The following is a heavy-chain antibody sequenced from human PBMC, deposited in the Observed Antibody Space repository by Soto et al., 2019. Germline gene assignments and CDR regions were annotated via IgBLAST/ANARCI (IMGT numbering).Heavy chain of an antibody. Sequence: QVQLVQSGAEVKKPGSSVKVSCKASGGTFSSYSINWVRQAPGQGLEGMGEIIPIFGTANYAQKFQGRVKITADESTSTAYMDLSSLRSEDTAVYYCARDGGRNSGGIDYWGQGTLVTVS. CDR2: IIPIFGTA. CDR3: ARDGGRNSGGIDY. CDR1: GGTFSSYS. J-gene: IGHJ4*02. V-gene: IGHV1-69*01. D-gene: IGHD1-26*01.